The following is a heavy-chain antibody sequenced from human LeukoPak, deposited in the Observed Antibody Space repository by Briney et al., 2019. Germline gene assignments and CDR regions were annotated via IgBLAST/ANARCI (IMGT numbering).Heavy chain of an antibody. CDR1: GGSIGSGSYY. D-gene: IGHD3-3*01. J-gene: IGHJ4*02. CDR3: AREDRDDFWSGYFDY. CDR2: IYASGST. V-gene: IGHV4-61*02. Sequence: SETLSLTCTVSGGSIGSGSYYWSWIRQPAGKGLEWIGRIYASGSTNYNPSLKSRVTISVDTSKNQFSLKLSSVTAADTAVYYCAREDRDDFWSGYFDYWGQGTLVTVSS.